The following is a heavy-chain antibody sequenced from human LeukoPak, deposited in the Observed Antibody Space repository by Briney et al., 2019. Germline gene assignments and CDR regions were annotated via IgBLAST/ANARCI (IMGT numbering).Heavy chain of an antibody. CDR2: INPNNGGT. D-gene: IGHD3-22*01. CDR1: GYTFTGYY. CDR3: AGEDNSSGYRPFDI. V-gene: IGHV1-2*06. Sequence: VKVSCKASGYTFTGYYIHWVRQAPGQGLEWMGRINPNNGGTNYAQKFQGRVTMTMDMSMSTAYMELSRLRSVDTAVYYCAGEDNSSGYRPFDIWGQGTMVTVPS. J-gene: IGHJ3*02.